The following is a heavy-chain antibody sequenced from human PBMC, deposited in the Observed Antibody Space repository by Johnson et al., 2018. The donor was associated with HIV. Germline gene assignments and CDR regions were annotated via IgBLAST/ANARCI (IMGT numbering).Heavy chain of an antibody. CDR2: IQYDGSSK. Sequence: QVQLVESGGGMVQPGRSLRLSCAASGFTFSSYGIHWVRQAPGKGLEWVTFIQYDGSSKYSADSVKGRFIISRDISKKTVFLQMNSLRPEDTAVYYCAKETRDSRSAFDIWGQGTMVTVSS. CDR3: AKETRDSRSAFDI. V-gene: IGHV3-30*18. J-gene: IGHJ3*02. D-gene: IGHD3-22*01. CDR1: GFTFSSYG.